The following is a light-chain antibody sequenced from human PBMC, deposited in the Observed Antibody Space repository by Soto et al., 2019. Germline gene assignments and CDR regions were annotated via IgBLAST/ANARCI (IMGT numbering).Light chain of an antibody. V-gene: IGLV2-14*01. J-gene: IGLJ1*01. Sequence: SGSPGQSITISCTGTSSDVGGYNYVSWYQQHPGKAPKLMIYEVSNRPSGVSTRFSGSKSGNTASLTISGLQAEDEADYYCSSYAGGNNYVFGTGTKVTVL. CDR3: SSYAGGNNYV. CDR2: EVS. CDR1: SSDVGGYNY.